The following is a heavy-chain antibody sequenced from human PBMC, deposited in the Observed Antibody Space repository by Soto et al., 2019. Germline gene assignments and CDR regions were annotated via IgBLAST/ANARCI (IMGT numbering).Heavy chain of an antibody. CDR2: IDASGNS. D-gene: IGHD6-13*01. Sequence: QVRLQESGPGLVKASETLSLTCTVSGDSISSYYWNWIRQPAGKGLEWIGRIDASGNSNYNPSLKSRVTMSVATSKKQFSLKVTSVTAADTAVYYCARYSSNWFQTEGMDVWGQGTTVTVSS. J-gene: IGHJ6*02. V-gene: IGHV4-4*07. CDR3: ARYSSNWFQTEGMDV. CDR1: GDSISSYY.